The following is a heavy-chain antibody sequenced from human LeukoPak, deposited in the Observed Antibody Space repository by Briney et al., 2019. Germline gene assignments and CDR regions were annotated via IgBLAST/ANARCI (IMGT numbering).Heavy chain of an antibody. J-gene: IGHJ4*02. CDR3: AKDIVVVVAATNCFDY. D-gene: IGHD2-15*01. CDR2: LSGSGCSS. V-gene: IGHV3-23*01. Sequence: GGSLRLSCAASGFTISTYAMSWVRQAPGKGLEWASALSGSGCSSYYADSVRGRFTISRDNSKNTLYLQMNSLRAEDTAVYYCAKDIVVVVAATNCFDYWGQGALVTVSS. CDR1: GFTISTYA.